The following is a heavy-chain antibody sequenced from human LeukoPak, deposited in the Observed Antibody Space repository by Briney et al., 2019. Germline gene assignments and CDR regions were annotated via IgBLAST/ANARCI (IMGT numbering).Heavy chain of an antibody. CDR1: GYTFTDYY. D-gene: IGHD1-26*01. J-gene: IGHJ4*02. CDR2: VDPEDGET. V-gene: IGHV1-69-2*01. CDR3: ATYWELLGNLAFDY. Sequence: ASVKVSCKVSGYTFTDYYMHWVQQAPGKGLEWMGLVDPEDGETIYAEKFQGRVTITADTSTDTAYMELSSLRSEDTAVYYCATYWELLGNLAFDYWDQGTLVTVSS.